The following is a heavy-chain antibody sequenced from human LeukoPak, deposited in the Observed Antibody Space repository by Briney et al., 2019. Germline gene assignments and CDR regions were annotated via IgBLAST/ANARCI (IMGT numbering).Heavy chain of an antibody. CDR2: INPSGGST. V-gene: IGHV1-46*01. D-gene: IGHD3-9*01. Sequence: ASVKVSCKSSGYTFTSYYMHWVRQAPGQGLEWMGIINPSGGSTSYAQKFQGRVTMTRDTSTSTVYMELSSLRSEDTAVYYCARVYYGILTGSQSTNFDYWGQGTLVTVSS. CDR3: ARVYYGILTGSQSTNFDY. J-gene: IGHJ4*02. CDR1: GYTFTSYY.